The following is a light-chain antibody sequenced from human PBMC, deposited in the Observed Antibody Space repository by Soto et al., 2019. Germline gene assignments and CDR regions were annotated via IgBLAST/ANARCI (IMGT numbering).Light chain of an antibody. V-gene: IGKV4-1*01. J-gene: IGKJ2*01. CDR2: WAS. CDR3: QQHYRRYT. Sequence: DIAVTQSPDSLAVSLGERATINCKSSQSVLYSSNNKNFLAWYQHKPGQPPKLLISWASTRESGVPDRFSGSGSGTDFTLTISSLQAEDVAVYYCQQHYRRYTFGQGTRLEIK. CDR1: QSVLYSSNNKNF.